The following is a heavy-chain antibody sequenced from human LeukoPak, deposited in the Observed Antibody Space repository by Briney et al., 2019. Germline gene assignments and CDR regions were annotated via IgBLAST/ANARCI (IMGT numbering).Heavy chain of an antibody. CDR1: GFTFSSYA. CDR3: ARGLSGWLHPTDY. D-gene: IGHD5-12*01. V-gene: IGHV3-30*04. Sequence: GGSLRLSCAASGFTFSSYAMHWVRQAPGKGLEWVAVISYDGSNKYYADSVKGRFTISRDNSKNTLYLQMNSLRAEDTAVYYCARGLSGWLHPTDYWGQGTLVTVSS. CDR2: ISYDGSNK. J-gene: IGHJ4*02.